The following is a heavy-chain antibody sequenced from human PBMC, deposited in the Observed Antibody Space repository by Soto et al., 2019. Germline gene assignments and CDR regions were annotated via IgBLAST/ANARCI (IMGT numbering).Heavy chain of an antibody. CDR1: GGSISSGGYY. D-gene: IGHD4-17*01. Sequence: QVQLQESGPGLVNPSQTLSLTCTVSGGSISSGGYYWSWIRQHPGKGLEWIGYTFYSGATYYNPSLKSRTIISVDTSKNQFSLTLTSLTAADTAVYYCARVQPYDYGVNTGWLDPWGQGTLVTVSS. V-gene: IGHV4-31*03. CDR2: TFYSGAT. CDR3: ARVQPYDYGVNTGWLDP. J-gene: IGHJ5*02.